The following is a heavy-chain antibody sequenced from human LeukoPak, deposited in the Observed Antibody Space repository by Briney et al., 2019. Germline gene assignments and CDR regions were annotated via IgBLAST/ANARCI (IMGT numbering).Heavy chain of an antibody. J-gene: IGHJ3*02. CDR2: IYPGDSDT. CDR1: GYSFTSYW. D-gene: IGHD2-21*02. Sequence: GESLKISCKGSGYSFTSYWIGWVRQMPGKGLEWMGIIYPGDSDTRYSPSFQGQVTISADKSISTAHLQWSSLKASDTAMYYCASAYCGGDCYLNDAFDIWGQGTMVTVFS. V-gene: IGHV5-51*01. CDR3: ASAYCGGDCYLNDAFDI.